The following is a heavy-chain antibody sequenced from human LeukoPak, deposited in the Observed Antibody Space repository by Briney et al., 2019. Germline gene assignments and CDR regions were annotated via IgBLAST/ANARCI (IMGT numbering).Heavy chain of an antibody. CDR1: GGSISSYY. D-gene: IGHD5-12*01. Sequence: PSETLSLTCTVSGGSISSYYWSWIRQPPGKGLEWIGYIYYSGSTNYNPSLKSRVTISVDTSKNQFSLKLSSVTAADTAVYYCAAWYSGYDWGDWFDPWGQGTLVTVSS. CDR3: AAWYSGYDWGDWFDP. J-gene: IGHJ5*02. CDR2: IYYSGST. V-gene: IGHV4-59*01.